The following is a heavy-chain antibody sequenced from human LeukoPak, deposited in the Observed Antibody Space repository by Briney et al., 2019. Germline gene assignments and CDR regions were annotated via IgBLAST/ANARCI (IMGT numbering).Heavy chain of an antibody. CDR1: GFTFSSYW. CDR2: INQDGSER. Sequence: PGESLRLSCAASGFTFSSYWMSWVRQAPGKRLEWVANINQDGSERYYADSVKGRFIISRDNARNSLYLQMNSLRAEDTAVYYCTRPYGYCSGGGSCSPFDFWGQGTLLTVSS. CDR3: TRPYGYCSGGGSCSPFDF. V-gene: IGHV3-7*01. D-gene: IGHD2-15*01. J-gene: IGHJ4*02.